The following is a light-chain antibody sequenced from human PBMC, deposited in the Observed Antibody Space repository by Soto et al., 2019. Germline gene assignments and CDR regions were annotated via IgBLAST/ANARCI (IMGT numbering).Light chain of an antibody. CDR3: QQYNSWLRT. CDR1: QSVSSK. CDR2: GAS. Sequence: EIVMTQSPATLSVSPGEGATLSCRASQSVSSKLAWYQQKPGQAPRLLIYGASTRATGITARFSGSGSGTEFTLIISSLQSEDSAVYYCQQYNSWLRTFGQGTKVDIK. J-gene: IGKJ1*01. V-gene: IGKV3-15*01.